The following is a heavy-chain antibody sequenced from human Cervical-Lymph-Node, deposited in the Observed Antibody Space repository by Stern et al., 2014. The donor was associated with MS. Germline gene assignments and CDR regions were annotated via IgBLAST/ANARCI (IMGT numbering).Heavy chain of an antibody. Sequence: EVQLVESGGGLVKPGGSLRLSCAASGFTLGSYGMNWVRQAPGKGLGWVASISSGGSYIYYADSLKGRFTISRDNAKNSLYLQMNSLRAEDTAVYYCARGRGGNYRYYFDYWGQGTLVTVSS. J-gene: IGHJ4*02. CDR2: ISSGGSYI. CDR3: ARGRGGNYRYYFDY. D-gene: IGHD4-23*01. V-gene: IGHV3-21*01. CDR1: GFTLGSYG.